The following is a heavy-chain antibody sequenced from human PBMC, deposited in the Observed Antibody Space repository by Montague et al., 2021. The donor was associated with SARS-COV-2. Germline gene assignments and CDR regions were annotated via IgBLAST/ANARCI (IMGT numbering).Heavy chain of an antibody. Sequence: SETLSLTCTVSGDSISHSSYYWGWIRQPPGKGLEWIGSIYYSGSTYYNPSLKSRVTISVDTSKNQVSLKLNSVTAADTAVYYCACGEITTRGLIYYYGMDVWGQGTTVTVSS. D-gene: IGHD3-10*01. J-gene: IGHJ6*02. CDR2: IYYSGST. CDR3: ACGEITTRGLIYYYGMDV. CDR1: GDSISHSSYY. V-gene: IGHV4-39*07.